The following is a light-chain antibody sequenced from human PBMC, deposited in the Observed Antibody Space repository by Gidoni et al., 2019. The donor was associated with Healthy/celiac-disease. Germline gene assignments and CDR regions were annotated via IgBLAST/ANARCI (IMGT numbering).Light chain of an antibody. CDR2: GAS. V-gene: IGKV3-15*01. Sequence: EIVMTQSPATLSVSPGERATPSCRASQSVSSNLAGYQQKPGQAPSLLLYGASTRATGIPARFSGSGSGTEFSLTISSLQSEDFAVYYCQQYNNWPPITFGQGTRLEIK. CDR3: QQYNNWPPIT. J-gene: IGKJ5*01. CDR1: QSVSSN.